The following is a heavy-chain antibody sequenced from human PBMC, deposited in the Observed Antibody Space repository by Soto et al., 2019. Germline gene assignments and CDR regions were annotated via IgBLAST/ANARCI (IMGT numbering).Heavy chain of an antibody. CDR1: GGSISSYY. J-gene: IGHJ5*02. D-gene: IGHD2-15*01. CDR2: IYYSGST. V-gene: IGHV4-59*01. CDR3: ARRIGSLNWFDP. Sequence: SETLSLTCTVSGGSISSYYWSWIRQPPGKGLEWIGYIYYSGSTNYNPSLKSRVTISVDTSKDQFSLKLSSLRSEDTAVYYCARRIGSLNWFDPWGQGTLVTVSS.